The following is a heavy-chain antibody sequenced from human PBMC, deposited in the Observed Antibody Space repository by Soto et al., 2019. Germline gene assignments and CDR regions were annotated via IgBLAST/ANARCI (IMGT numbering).Heavy chain of an antibody. CDR3: ARGSIAAAGGKWFDP. CDR1: GYTFTGYY. J-gene: IGHJ5*02. V-gene: IGHV1-2*04. CDR2: INPNSGGT. D-gene: IGHD6-13*01. Sequence: ASVKVSCKASGYTFTGYYMHWVRQAPGQGLEWMGWINPNSGGTNYAQKFQGWVTMTRDTSISTAYMELSRLRSDDTAVYYCARGSIAAAGGKWFDPWGQGTLVTVSS.